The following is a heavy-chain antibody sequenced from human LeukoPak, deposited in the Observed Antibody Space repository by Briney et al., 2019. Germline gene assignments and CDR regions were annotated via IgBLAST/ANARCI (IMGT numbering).Heavy chain of an antibody. Sequence: GGSLRLSCAVSGFAFGSEAMSWVRQSPARGLEWVASISPGGGTTYYADYVKGRFTISRDNSKNSLFVQMDSLRAEDTAVYYCAKAMSSSWSPVGYWGQGTLVTVSS. D-gene: IGHD6-13*01. J-gene: IGHJ4*02. CDR3: AKAMSSSWSPVGY. V-gene: IGHV3-23*01. CDR1: GFAFGSEA. CDR2: ISPGGGTT.